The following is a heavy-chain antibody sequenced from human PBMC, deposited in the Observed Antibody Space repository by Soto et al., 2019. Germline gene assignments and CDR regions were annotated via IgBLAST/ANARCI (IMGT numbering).Heavy chain of an antibody. V-gene: IGHV3-21*01. Sequence: GGSLRLSCAASGLTFSSYWMHWVRQAPGKGLVWVSSISSSSSSTYIFYADSVKGRFTISRDNAKNSLYLQMNSLRAEDTAVYYCARQGTSTKYYTVDVWGQGTTVTVSS. CDR1: GLTFSSYW. D-gene: IGHD2-2*01. CDR2: ISSSSSSTYI. CDR3: ARQGTSTKYYTVDV. J-gene: IGHJ6*02.